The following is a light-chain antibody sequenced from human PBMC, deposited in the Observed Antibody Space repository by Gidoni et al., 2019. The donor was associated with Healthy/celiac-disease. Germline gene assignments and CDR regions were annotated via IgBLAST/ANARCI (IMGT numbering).Light chain of an antibody. Sequence: DIVLTQSPGTLSLSPGERATLSCSASQSVSSSYLAWYQQKPGQAPSLLIYGASSRATGIPDRFSGSGSGTDFTLTISRLEPEDFSLYYCQQYGSSPFTFGPGTKVDIK. V-gene: IGKV3-20*01. CDR2: GAS. CDR1: QSVSSSY. J-gene: IGKJ3*01. CDR3: QQYGSSPFT.